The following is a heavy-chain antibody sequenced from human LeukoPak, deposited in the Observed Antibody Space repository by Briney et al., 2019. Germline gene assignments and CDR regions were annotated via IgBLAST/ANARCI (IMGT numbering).Heavy chain of an antibody. Sequence: ASVKVPCKASGYTFTGYYMHWVRQAPGQGLEWMGWINPNSGGTNYAQKFQGRVTMTRDTSISTACMELSRLRSDDTAVYYCARDRRVGYCSSTSCLNWFDPWGQGTLVTVSS. CDR2: INPNSGGT. V-gene: IGHV1-2*02. CDR3: ARDRRVGYCSSTSCLNWFDP. D-gene: IGHD2-2*01. CDR1: GYTFTGYY. J-gene: IGHJ5*02.